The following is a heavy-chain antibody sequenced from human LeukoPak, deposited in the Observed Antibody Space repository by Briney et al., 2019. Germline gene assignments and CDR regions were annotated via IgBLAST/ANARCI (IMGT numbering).Heavy chain of an antibody. Sequence: PGGSLRLSCVASGFTFSTYSMNWVRQAPGKGLEWVSYISSSSGTKYYADCVKGRFTISRDNAENSLYLQMNSLRAEDTAVYYCAREYSSSSGRAFDIWGQGTMVTASS. D-gene: IGHD6-6*01. CDR1: GFTFSTYS. CDR3: AREYSSSSGRAFDI. CDR2: ISSSSGTK. J-gene: IGHJ3*02. V-gene: IGHV3-48*04.